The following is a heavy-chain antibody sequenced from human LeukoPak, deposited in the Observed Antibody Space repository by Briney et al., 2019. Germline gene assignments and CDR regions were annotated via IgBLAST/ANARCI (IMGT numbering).Heavy chain of an antibody. CDR3: AKGQSGGASPDY. CDR2: ISGSGGNT. Sequence: GGSLRLSCAASGFTFSTYAMNWVRQAPGKGLEWVSSISGSGGNTFYADSVKGRFTISRDNSKNTLYLQMNSLRAEDTAIYYCAKGQSGGASPDYWGQGTLVTVSS. D-gene: IGHD1-26*01. J-gene: IGHJ4*02. V-gene: IGHV3-23*01. CDR1: GFTFSTYA.